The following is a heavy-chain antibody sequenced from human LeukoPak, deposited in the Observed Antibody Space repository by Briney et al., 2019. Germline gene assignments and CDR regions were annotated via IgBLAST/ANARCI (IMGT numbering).Heavy chain of an antibody. CDR3: ARDRGIAVAGLDY. D-gene: IGHD6-19*01. V-gene: IGHV3-33*01. CDR1: GFTFSRFG. Sequence: PGGSLRLSCVASGFTFSRFGMHWVRQAPGKGLEWVAAIWFDGSNKYYADSVKGRFAISRDDSKNTMYLQMNGLRAEDTAVYYCARDRGIAVAGLDYWGQGTLVTVSS. CDR2: IWFDGSNK. J-gene: IGHJ4*02.